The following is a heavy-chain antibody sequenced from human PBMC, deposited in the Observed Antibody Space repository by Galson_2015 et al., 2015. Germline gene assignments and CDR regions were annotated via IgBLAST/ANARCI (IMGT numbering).Heavy chain of an antibody. V-gene: IGHV3-23*01. CDR2: ISGSGGST. CDR3: AKDEANYDYEVLYFDY. CDR1: GFTFSSYA. D-gene: IGHD3-16*01. Sequence: SLRLSCAASGFTFSSYAMSWVRQAPGKGLEWVSAISGSGGSTYYADSVKGRFTISRDNSKNTLYLQMNSLRAEDTAVYYCAKDEANYDYEVLYFDYWSQGTLVTVSS. J-gene: IGHJ4*02.